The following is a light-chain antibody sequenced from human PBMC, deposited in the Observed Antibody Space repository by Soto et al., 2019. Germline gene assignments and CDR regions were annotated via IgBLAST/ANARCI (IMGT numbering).Light chain of an antibody. J-gene: IGKJ1*01. V-gene: IGKV3-20*01. Sequence: EIVLTQSPGTLSLSPGERATLSCRASQSVASSYLAWYQQKPGQAPRLLIYDTSSRVTGIPDNFSGSGSGTDFTLTISRLEPEDFAVYYCLQYGSSPRTFGQGTKVEI. CDR3: LQYGSSPRT. CDR2: DTS. CDR1: QSVASSY.